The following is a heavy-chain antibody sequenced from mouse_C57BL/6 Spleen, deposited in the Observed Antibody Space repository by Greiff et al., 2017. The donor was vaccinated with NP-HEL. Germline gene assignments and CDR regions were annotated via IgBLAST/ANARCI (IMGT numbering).Heavy chain of an antibody. CDR2: IDPSDSYT. V-gene: IGHV1-50*01. J-gene: IGHJ3*01. CDR3: ARGGYGRIAY. CDR1: GYTFTSYW. Sequence: VQLQQPGAELVKPGASVKLSCKASGYTFTSYWMQWVKQRPGQGLEWIGEIDPSDSYTNYNQKFKGKATLTVDTSSSTAYMQLSSLTSEDSAVYYCARGGYGRIAYWGQGTLVTVSA. D-gene: IGHD2-2*01.